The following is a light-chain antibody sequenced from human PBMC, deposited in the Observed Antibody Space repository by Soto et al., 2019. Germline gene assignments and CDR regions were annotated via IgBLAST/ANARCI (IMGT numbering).Light chain of an antibody. CDR2: GAS. CDR1: QSVTSNF. Sequence: EIVLTQSPGTLSLSPGERATLSCRASQSVTSNFLAWYQQKPGQAPRLLIYGASTRAAGVPDRFSGSGSGTDFTLTITRLEPEDFAVYYCQQYGRSPLVYTLGPGT. CDR3: QQYGRSPLVYT. J-gene: IGKJ2*01. V-gene: IGKV3-20*01.